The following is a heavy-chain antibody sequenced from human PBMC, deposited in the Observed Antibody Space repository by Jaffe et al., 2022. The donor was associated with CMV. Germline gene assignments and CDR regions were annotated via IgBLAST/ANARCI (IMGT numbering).Heavy chain of an antibody. CDR2: IKQDGSEK. CDR1: GFTFSSYW. D-gene: IGHD3-3*01. V-gene: IGHV3-7*01. CDR3: AREFLIRDDFWSGYYPGGWFDP. Sequence: EVQLVESGGGLVQPGGSLRLSCAASGFTFSSYWMSWVRQAPGKGLEWVANIKQDGSEKYYVDSVKGRFTISRDNAKNSLYLQMNSLRAEDTAVYYCAREFLIRDDFWSGYYPGGWFDPWGQGTLVTVSS. J-gene: IGHJ5*02.